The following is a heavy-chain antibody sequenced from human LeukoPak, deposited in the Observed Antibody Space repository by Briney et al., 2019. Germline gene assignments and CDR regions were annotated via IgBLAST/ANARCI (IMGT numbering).Heavy chain of an antibody. CDR2: IYYSGST. J-gene: IGHJ4*02. Sequence: PSQTLSLTCTVSGGSISSGGYYWSWIRQHPGKGLEWIGYIYYSGSTYYNPSLKGRVTISVDTSKNQFSLKLSSVTAADTAIYFCARDPIGSGGTIDYWGQGTLVTVSS. V-gene: IGHV4-31*03. CDR3: ARDPIGSGGTIDY. D-gene: IGHD6-19*01. CDR1: GGSISSGGYY.